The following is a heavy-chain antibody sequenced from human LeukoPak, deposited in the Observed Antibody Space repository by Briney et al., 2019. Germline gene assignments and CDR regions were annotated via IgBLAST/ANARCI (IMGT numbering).Heavy chain of an antibody. CDR2: ISYDGSNK. CDR1: GFTFSSYA. CDR3: ARDAPDSSGYGPIGYFDY. Sequence: GGSPRLSCAASGFTFSSYAMHWVRQAPGKGLEWVAVISYDGSNKYYADSVKGRFTISRDNSKNTLYLQMNSLRAEDTAVYYCARDAPDSSGYGPIGYFDYWGQGTLVTVSS. J-gene: IGHJ4*02. V-gene: IGHV3-30-3*01. D-gene: IGHD3-22*01.